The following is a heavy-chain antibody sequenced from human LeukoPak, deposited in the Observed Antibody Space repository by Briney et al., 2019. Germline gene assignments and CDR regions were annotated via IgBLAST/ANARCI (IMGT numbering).Heavy chain of an antibody. V-gene: IGHV3-30-3*01. CDR3: ARGARSVSSGHFDY. D-gene: IGHD6-19*01. CDR2: ISYDGSNK. J-gene: IGHJ4*02. CDR1: GFTFSSYA. Sequence: PGGSLRLSCAASGFTFSSYAKSWVRQAPGKGLEWVAVISYDGSNKYYADSVRGRFTISRDNSKNTLYLQMNSLRAEDTAVYYCARGARSVSSGHFDYWGQGTLVTVSS.